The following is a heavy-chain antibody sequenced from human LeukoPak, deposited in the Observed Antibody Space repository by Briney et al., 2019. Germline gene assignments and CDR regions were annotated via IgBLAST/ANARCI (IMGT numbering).Heavy chain of an antibody. D-gene: IGHD3-22*01. CDR1: GGSISSGGYY. Sequence: SETLSPTCTVSGGSISSGGYYWSWIRQHPGKGLEWIGYIYYSGSTYYNPSLKSRVTISVDTSKNQFSLKLSSVTAADTAVYYCARDHPGVVITKVPFLWGQGTLVTVSS. CDR3: ARDHPGVVITKVPFL. CDR2: IYYSGST. V-gene: IGHV4-31*03. J-gene: IGHJ4*02.